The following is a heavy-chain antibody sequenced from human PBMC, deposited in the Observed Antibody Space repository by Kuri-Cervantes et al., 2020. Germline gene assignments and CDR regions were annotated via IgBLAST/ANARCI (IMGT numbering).Heavy chain of an antibody. D-gene: IGHD3-22*01. CDR2: ISGSGSTI. CDR3: ARLGNYYDSSGYVGAFDI. V-gene: IGHV3-11*04. CDR1: GFTFSDYY. J-gene: IGHJ3*02. Sequence: GGSLRLSCAASGFTFSDYYMNWIRQAAGKGLEWVSYISGSGSTIFYADSVKRRFTISRDNAKNSLYLQMNSLRAEDTAVYYCARLGNYYDSSGYVGAFDIWGQGTMVTVSS.